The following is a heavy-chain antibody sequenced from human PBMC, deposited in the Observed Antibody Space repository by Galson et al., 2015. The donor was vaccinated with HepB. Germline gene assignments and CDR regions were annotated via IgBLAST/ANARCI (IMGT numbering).Heavy chain of an antibody. CDR1: GFTFSSYS. J-gene: IGHJ4*02. CDR2: ISSSSSTI. V-gene: IGHV3-48*01. CDR3: ARDRLWFGEFLDY. Sequence: SLRLSCAASGFTFSSYSMNWVRQAPGKGLEWVSYISSSSSTIYYADSVKGRFTISRDNAKNSLYLQMNSLRAEDTAVYYCARDRLWFGEFLDYWGQGTLVTVSS. D-gene: IGHD3-10*01.